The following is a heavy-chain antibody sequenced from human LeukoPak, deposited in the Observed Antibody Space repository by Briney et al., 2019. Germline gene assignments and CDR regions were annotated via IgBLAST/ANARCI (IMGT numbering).Heavy chain of an antibody. Sequence: SETLSLTCAVYGGSFSGYYWSWIRQPPGKGLEWIGEINHSGSTNYNPSLKSRVTISVDTSKNQFSLKLSSVTAADTAVYYRARDAYYDILKGFDPWGQGTLVTVSS. CDR2: INHSGST. J-gene: IGHJ5*02. CDR1: GGSFSGYY. CDR3: ARDAYYDILKGFDP. V-gene: IGHV4-34*01. D-gene: IGHD3-9*01.